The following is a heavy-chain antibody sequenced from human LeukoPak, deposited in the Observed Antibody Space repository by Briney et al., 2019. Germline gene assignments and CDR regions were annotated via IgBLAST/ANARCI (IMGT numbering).Heavy chain of an antibody. V-gene: IGHV3-48*03. CDR1: GFTFSSYE. Sequence: GGSLRLSCAASGFTFSSYEMNWVRQAPGKGLEWVSYISSSGSTIYYADSVKGRFTISRDNAKNTLYLQMNSLRAEDTAVYYCARVLVVVAATHDAFDIWGQGTMVTVSS. J-gene: IGHJ3*02. D-gene: IGHD2-15*01. CDR2: ISSSGSTI. CDR3: ARVLVVVAATHDAFDI.